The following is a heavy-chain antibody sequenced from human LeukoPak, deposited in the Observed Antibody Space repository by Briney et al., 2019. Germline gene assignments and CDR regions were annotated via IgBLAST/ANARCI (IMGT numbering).Heavy chain of an antibody. Sequence: GGSLRLSCAASGFTFDDYAMHWVRQAPGKGLEWVSGISWNSGSIGYADSVKGRFTISRDNAKNSPYLQMNSLRAEDTALYYCAKDLTGDRGGDYWGQGTLVTVSS. V-gene: IGHV3-9*01. D-gene: IGHD7-27*01. J-gene: IGHJ4*02. CDR2: ISWNSGSI. CDR1: GFTFDDYA. CDR3: AKDLTGDRGGDY.